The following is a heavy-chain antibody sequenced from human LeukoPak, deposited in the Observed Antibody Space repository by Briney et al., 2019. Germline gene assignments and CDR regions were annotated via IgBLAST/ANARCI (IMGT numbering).Heavy chain of an antibody. CDR2: ISYSGST. CDR3: ARHKLWFGELLLEGGAFDI. J-gene: IGHJ3*02. CDR1: GGSISTYY. Sequence: SETLSLTCTVSGGSISTYYCSWIRQPPGKGLEWIGYISYSGSTNYNPSPKSRVTMSLDTSKNQFSLKLSSVTAADTAVHYCARHKLWFGELLLEGGAFDIWGQGTMVTVSS. D-gene: IGHD3-10*01. V-gene: IGHV4-59*08.